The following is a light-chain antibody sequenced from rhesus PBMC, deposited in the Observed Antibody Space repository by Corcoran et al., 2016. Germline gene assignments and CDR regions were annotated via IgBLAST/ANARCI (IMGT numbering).Light chain of an antibody. J-gene: IGKJ3*01. CDR1: QTISSY. Sequence: DIQMTQSPSSLSASVGDRVTITCRASQTISSYLAWYQQKPGKVTKLLIYAASSLESGVPSRFSGSGSGTEFTLTLTSRQPEDFATYYCQQHNSHPFTFGPGTKLDIK. CDR2: AAS. V-gene: IGKV1-44*02. CDR3: QQHNSHPFT.